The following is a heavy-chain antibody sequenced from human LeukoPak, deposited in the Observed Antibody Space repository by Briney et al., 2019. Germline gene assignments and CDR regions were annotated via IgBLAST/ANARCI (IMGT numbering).Heavy chain of an antibody. J-gene: IGHJ2*01. D-gene: IGHD2-2*02. Sequence: PSETLSLTCTVSGGSISSYYWSWIRQPAGKGLEWIGRIYTSGSTNYNPSLKSRVTISVDTSKNQFSLKLSSVPAADTAVYYCARSYCSSTSCYRYFDLWGRGTLVTVSS. CDR2: IYTSGST. V-gene: IGHV4-4*07. CDR1: GGSISSYY. CDR3: ARSYCSSTSCYRYFDL.